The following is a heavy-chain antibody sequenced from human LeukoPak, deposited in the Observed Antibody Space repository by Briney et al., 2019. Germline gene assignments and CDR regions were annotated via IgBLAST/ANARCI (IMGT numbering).Heavy chain of an antibody. V-gene: IGHV4-30-2*01. D-gene: IGHD5-24*01. CDR3: ARGGYNRYYFDY. J-gene: IGHJ4*02. CDR1: GGSISSGGYS. CDR2: IYHSGST. Sequence: SETLSLTCAVSGGSISSGGYSWSWIRQPPGKRLEWIGYIYHSGSTYYNPSLKSRVTISVDRSKNQFSLKLSSVTAADTAVYYCARGGYNRYYFDYWGQGTLVTVSS.